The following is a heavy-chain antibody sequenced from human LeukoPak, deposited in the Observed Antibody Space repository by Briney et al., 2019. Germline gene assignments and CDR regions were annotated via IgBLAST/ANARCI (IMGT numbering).Heavy chain of an antibody. D-gene: IGHD3-3*01. CDR3: AREMGDTIFGVVTYFDY. J-gene: IGHJ4*02. V-gene: IGHV1-69*04. CDR1: GGTFTSYA. Sequence: SVKVSCKASGGTFTSYAISWVRQAPGQGLEWMGRIIPILGIANYAQKFQGRVTITADKSTSTAYMELSSLRSEDTAVYYCAREMGDTIFGVVTYFDYWGQGTLVTVSS. CDR2: IIPILGIA.